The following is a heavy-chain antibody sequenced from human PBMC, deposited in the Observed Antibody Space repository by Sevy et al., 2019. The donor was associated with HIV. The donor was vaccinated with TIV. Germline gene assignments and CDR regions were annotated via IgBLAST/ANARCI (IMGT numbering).Heavy chain of an antibody. Sequence: GGSLRLSCAASGFTFSSYGMHWVRQAPGKGLEWVAVISYDGSNKYYADSVKGRFTISRDNSKNTLYLQMNSLRAEDTAVYYCAKQPHSSGWYDTGYYYYGMHVWGQGTTVTVSS. CDR2: ISYDGSNK. CDR1: GFTFSSYG. V-gene: IGHV3-30*18. J-gene: IGHJ6*02. D-gene: IGHD6-19*01. CDR3: AKQPHSSGWYDTGYYYYGMHV.